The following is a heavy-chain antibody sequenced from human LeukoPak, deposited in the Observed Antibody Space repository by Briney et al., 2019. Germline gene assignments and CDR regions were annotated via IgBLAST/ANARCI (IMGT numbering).Heavy chain of an antibody. CDR3: TRDRIDYGDYVDY. Sequence: SGGSLRLSCAASGIIVSNNYKSWVRQAPGEGLEWVSVIYNGGSTYYADSERGRFIISNDNSKNTLYLQMNSLRAEDAAVDYCTRDRIDYGDYVDYWGQETLVTVSS. D-gene: IGHD4-17*01. CDR2: IYNGGST. V-gene: IGHV3-66*01. CDR1: GIIVSNNY. J-gene: IGHJ4*02.